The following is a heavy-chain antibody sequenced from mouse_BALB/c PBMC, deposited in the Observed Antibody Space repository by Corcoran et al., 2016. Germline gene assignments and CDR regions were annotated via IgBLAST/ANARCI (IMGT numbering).Heavy chain of an antibody. CDR2: INTETGEP. J-gene: IGHJ4*01. V-gene: IGHV9-2-1*01. CDR1: GYTFTDYS. D-gene: IGHD3-2*01. CDR3: ARDSSGYYARDY. Sequence: QIQLVQSGPELKKPGETVKISCQASGYTFTDYSLHLVKQAPGKGLKWMGWINTETGEPTYADDFKGRVAFSLETSASTAYLQINNLKNEDTATYFCARDSSGYYARDYWGQGTSVTVSS.